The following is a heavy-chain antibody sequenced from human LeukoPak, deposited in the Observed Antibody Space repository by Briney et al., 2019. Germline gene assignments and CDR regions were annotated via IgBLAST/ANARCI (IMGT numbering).Heavy chain of an antibody. V-gene: IGHV3-48*01. Sequence: GGSLRLSCAASGFTFSSYSMNWVRQAPGKGLEWVSYISSSSNTIYYADSVKGRFTISRDNSKNTLYLQMNSLRAEDTAVYKCAKKSYGSFDYWGQGTLVTVSS. J-gene: IGHJ4*02. CDR2: ISSSSNTI. CDR1: GFTFSSYS. CDR3: AKKSYGSFDY. D-gene: IGHD1-26*01.